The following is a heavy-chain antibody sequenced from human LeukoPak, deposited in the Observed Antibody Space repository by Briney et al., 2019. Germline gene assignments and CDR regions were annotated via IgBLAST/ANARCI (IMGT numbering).Heavy chain of an antibody. CDR3: ASYYDSSGLDYFDY. J-gene: IGHJ4*02. V-gene: IGHV4-30-2*01. CDR1: GGSISSGGYY. D-gene: IGHD3-22*01. CDR2: IYHSGST. Sequence: SETLSLTCTVSGGSISSGGYYWSWIRQPPGKGLEWIGYIYHSGSTYYNPSLKSRVTISVDRPKNQFSLKLSSVTAADTAVYYCASYYDSSGLDYFDYWGQGTLVTVSS.